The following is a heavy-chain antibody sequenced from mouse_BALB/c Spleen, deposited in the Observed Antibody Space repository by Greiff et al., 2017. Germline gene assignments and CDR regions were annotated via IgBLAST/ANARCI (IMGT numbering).Heavy chain of an antibody. Sequence: DVMLVESGGGLVQPGGSRKLSCAASGFTFSSFGMHWVRQAPEKGLEWVAYISSGSSTIYYADTVKGRFTISRDNPKNTLFLQMTSLRSEDTAMYYCARHYGSSYNWYFDVWGAGTTVTVSS. V-gene: IGHV5-17*02. J-gene: IGHJ1*01. CDR2: ISSGSSTI. CDR1: GFTFSSFG. D-gene: IGHD1-1*01. CDR3: ARHYGSSYNWYFDV.